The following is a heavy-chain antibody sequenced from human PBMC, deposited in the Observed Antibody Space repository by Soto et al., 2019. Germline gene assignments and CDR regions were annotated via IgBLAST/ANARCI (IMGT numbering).Heavy chain of an antibody. CDR1: GGTFSSYA. CDR2: IIPIFGTA. J-gene: IGHJ4*02. V-gene: IGHV1-69*13. D-gene: IGHD2-21*02. Sequence: ASVKVSCTASGGTFSSYAISWVRQAPGQGLEWMGGIIPIFGTANYAQKFQGRVTITADESTSTAYMELSSLRSEDTAVYYCARDESGDSEGDYFDYWGQGTLVTVSS. CDR3: ARDESGDSEGDYFDY.